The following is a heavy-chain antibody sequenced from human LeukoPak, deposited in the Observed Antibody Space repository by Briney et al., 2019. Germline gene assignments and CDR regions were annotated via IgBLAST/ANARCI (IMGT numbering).Heavy chain of an antibody. Sequence: SETLSLTCTGSGGSISSYYWSWLRQRAGMGLEGRGRLYTSGSTYYHTFLKSRVTMSVDTSKNQFSLKLSSVTAADTAVYYYARDTFLAALGYFDYWGQGTLVTVSS. V-gene: IGHV4-4*07. D-gene: IGHD6-6*01. CDR1: GGSISSYY. CDR3: ARDTFLAALGYFDY. CDR2: LYTSGST. J-gene: IGHJ4*02.